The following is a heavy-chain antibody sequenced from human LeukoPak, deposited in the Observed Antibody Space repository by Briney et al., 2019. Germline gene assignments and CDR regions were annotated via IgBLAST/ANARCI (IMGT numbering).Heavy chain of an antibody. J-gene: IGHJ3*02. V-gene: IGHV1-46*01. CDR1: GYTFTSYY. CDR2: INPSGGST. Sequence: ASVKVSCKASGYTFTSYYMHWVRQAPGQGLEWMGIINPSGGSTSYAQKFQGRVTMTRDTSTSTVYMELGSLRSEDTAVYYCARDESLYDAFDIWGQGTMVTVSS. CDR3: ARDESLYDAFDI.